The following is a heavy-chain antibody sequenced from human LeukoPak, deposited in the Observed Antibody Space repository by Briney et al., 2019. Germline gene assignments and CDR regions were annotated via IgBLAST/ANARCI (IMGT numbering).Heavy chain of an antibody. D-gene: IGHD6-13*01. CDR1: GFTFSTYL. V-gene: IGHV3-74*03. CDR2: INTDGSIT. Sequence: GGSLRLSCAASGFTFSTYLMHWVRQAPGKGLVWVSRINTDGSITTYADSVKGRFTISRDNAKNTLYLQMNSLRDEDTAVYYCARVAEQQLEIDYWGQGTLATVSS. CDR3: ARVAEQQLEIDY. J-gene: IGHJ4*02.